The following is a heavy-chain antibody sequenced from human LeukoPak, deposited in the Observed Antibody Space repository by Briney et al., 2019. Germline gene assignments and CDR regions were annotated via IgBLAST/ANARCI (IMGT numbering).Heavy chain of an antibody. J-gene: IGHJ6*02. CDR1: GLTFDDYA. CDR3: AKDLSSAITSALVSDV. Sequence: HPGGSLRLSCTVSGLTFDDYAMHWVRHTPGKGLEWVAGITWNRDNIGYGDSVKGRFTISRDNVKNVLYLQMNSLGPEDTALYYCAKDLSSAITSALVSDVWGQGTTVIVS. V-gene: IGHV3-9*01. CDR2: ITWNRDNI. D-gene: IGHD3-22*01.